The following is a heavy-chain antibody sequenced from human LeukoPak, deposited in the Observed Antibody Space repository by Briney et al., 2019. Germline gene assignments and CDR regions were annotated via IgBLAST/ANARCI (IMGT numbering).Heavy chain of an antibody. Sequence: PGGSLRLSCAASGFTFSSYGMHWVRQAPGKGLEWVSAISGSGGSTYYADSVKGRFTISRDNSKNTLYLQMNSLRAEDTAVYYCAKGPLIVVVMPLDYWGQGTLVTVSS. CDR1: GFTFSSYG. CDR2: ISGSGGST. CDR3: AKGPLIVVVMPLDY. D-gene: IGHD3-22*01. V-gene: IGHV3-23*01. J-gene: IGHJ4*02.